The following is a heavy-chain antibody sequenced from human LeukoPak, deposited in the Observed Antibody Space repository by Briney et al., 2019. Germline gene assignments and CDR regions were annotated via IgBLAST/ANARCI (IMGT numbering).Heavy chain of an antibody. D-gene: IGHD6-13*01. J-gene: IGHJ4*02. CDR3: ARGGAAGRKEFDY. CDR2: ISSNNSTK. V-gene: IGHV3-48*04. Sequence: GGSLRLSCEVSGFTFSSNSMNWVRQAPGKGLEWLPYISSNNSTKYYADSVKGRFTISRDNAKNSLFLQMTSLRVEDSAVYYCARGGAAGRKEFDYWGQGTLVTVSS. CDR1: GFTFSSNS.